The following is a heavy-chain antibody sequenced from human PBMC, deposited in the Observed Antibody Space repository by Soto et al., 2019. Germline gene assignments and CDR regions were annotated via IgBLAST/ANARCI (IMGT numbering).Heavy chain of an antibody. D-gene: IGHD3-22*01. CDR2: MNPKTGKT. J-gene: IGHJ3*02. Sequence: GASVKVSCKASGGTFSTYTITWVRQAPDQGLEWMGWMNPKTGKTGYAQKYQGRDTLTRNTSISTAYMELSSLRSEDTPVYHCAIPNTMIPQDAFDIWGQETMVTVSS. CDR3: AIPNTMIPQDAFDI. CDR1: GGTFSTYT. V-gene: IGHV1-8*02.